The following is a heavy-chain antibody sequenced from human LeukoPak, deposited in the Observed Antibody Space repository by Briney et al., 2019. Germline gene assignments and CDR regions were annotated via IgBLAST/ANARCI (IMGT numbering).Heavy chain of an antibody. J-gene: IGHJ6*03. V-gene: IGHV4-59*01. CDR3: ARGGPPGYYYDYYMDV. CDR1: GGSISSYY. Sequence: SETLSLTCTVSGGSISSYYWSWIRQTPGKGLGWNGYIYYSGSTNFNPSLKGRVTISVDTSKNQFSLKMSSVTAADTAVYFCARGGPPGYYYDYYMDVWGKGTTVTISS. CDR2: IYYSGST.